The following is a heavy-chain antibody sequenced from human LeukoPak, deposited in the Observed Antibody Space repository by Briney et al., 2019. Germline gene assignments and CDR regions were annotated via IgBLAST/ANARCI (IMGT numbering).Heavy chain of an antibody. J-gene: IGHJ4*02. Sequence: PSKTLSLTCTVSGCSISGYYLRWIRQPAGKGLEWVGRIYTTGSNNYNPSLTSRVTISVDTSKNQSSLKLTSGTAADTSIYNVATHEYPAWDIDYWGRGTLVTVSS. CDR1: GCSISGYY. CDR3: ATHEYPAWDIDY. V-gene: IGHV4-4*07. D-gene: IGHD2-2*01. CDR2: IYTTGSN.